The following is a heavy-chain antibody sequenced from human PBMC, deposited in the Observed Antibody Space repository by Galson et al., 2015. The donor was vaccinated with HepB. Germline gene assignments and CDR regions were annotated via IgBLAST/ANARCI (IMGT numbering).Heavy chain of an antibody. V-gene: IGHV1-3*04. J-gene: IGHJ4*02. CDR1: GYIFTTYT. Sequence: SVKVSCKASGYIFTTYTIHWVRQATGHGLEWMGWINTGTGNTKYSQKFQGRVTISRDTSASTAYMGLTSLRTEDTAIYYCARKRWEYFDYWGKGTLVTVYS. CDR3: ARKRWEYFDY. CDR2: INTGTGNT. D-gene: IGHD1-26*01.